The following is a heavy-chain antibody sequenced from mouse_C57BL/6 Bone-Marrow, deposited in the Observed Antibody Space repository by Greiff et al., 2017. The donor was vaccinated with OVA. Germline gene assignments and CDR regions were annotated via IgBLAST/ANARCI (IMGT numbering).Heavy chain of an antibody. D-gene: IGHD2-3*01. V-gene: IGHV5-6*01. CDR2: ISSGGSYT. J-gene: IGHJ3*01. CDR1: GFTFSSYG. CDR3: ARRDGYYGFAY. Sequence: VQLQQSGGDLVKPGGSLKLSCAASGFTFSSYGMSWVRQTPDKRLEWVATISSGGSYTYYPDSVKGRFTISRDNAKNTLYLQMSSLKYEDTAMYYCARRDGYYGFAYWGQGTLVTVSA.